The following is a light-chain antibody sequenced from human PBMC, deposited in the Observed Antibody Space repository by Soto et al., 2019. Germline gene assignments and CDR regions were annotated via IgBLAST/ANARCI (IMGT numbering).Light chain of an antibody. CDR3: QQSYSIPLT. CDR2: GTS. J-gene: IGKJ4*01. CDR1: QSIANF. V-gene: IGKV1-39*01. Sequence: DIQMSQSPSSLSASVGDRVTITCRASQSIANFLNWYQQKPGKAPKLVIYGTSTLQSGVPSRFSGSGSGTDFTLTISRLQREDFATYYCQQSYSIPLTIGGGTKVDI.